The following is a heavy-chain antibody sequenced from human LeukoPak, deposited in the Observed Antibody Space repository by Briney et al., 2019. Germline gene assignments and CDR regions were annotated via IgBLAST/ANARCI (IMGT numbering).Heavy chain of an antibody. D-gene: IGHD3-9*01. J-gene: IGHJ4*02. CDR1: GFTFSSYA. CDR2: IRGKAYGGTT. CDR3: TRVYYDILTFDY. Sequence: GGSLRLSCAASGFTFSSYAMSWVRQAPGKGLEWVGFIRGKAYGGTTEYAASVKGRFTISRDDSKSIAYLQMNSLKTEDTAVYYCTRVYYDILTFDYWGQGTLVTVSS. V-gene: IGHV3-49*04.